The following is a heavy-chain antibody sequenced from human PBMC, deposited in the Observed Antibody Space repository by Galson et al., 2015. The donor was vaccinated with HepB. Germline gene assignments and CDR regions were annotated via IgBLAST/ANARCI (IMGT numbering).Heavy chain of an antibody. Sequence: QSGAEVKKPGESLKISCKGSGYIFSNYWIGWVRQMPGKGLEWMGIIYPGDSDTRYSPSFQGQVTILVDKSISTAYLQWSSLKASDTAMYYCARHGLRYCGGDCYPDYWGQGTLVTVSS. CDR2: IYPGDSDT. CDR3: ARHGLRYCGGDCYPDY. D-gene: IGHD2-21*02. J-gene: IGHJ4*02. V-gene: IGHV5-51*01. CDR1: GYIFSNYW.